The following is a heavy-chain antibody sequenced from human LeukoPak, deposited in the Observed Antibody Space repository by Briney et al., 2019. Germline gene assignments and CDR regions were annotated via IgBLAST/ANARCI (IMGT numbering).Heavy chain of an antibody. J-gene: IGHJ4*02. V-gene: IGHV1-3*01. Sequence: GVSVKVSCKASGYPFRSYVIHWLRQAPGQNLEWIGWINPANGNTKYSRNFQGRVTITRDTSASVVYMELSSLTYEDTAVYFCARDGYDADGYLDYWGQGALVPVSS. D-gene: IGHD5-18*01. CDR2: INPANGNT. CDR1: GYPFRSYV. CDR3: ARDGYDADGYLDY.